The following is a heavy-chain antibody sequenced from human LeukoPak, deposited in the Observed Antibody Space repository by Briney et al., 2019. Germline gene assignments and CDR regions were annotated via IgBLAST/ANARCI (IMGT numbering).Heavy chain of an antibody. D-gene: IGHD5-12*01. CDR3: ARDRGYGWGVFDY. CDR1: GGTFSSYA. Sequence: GASVKVSCKASGGTFSSYAISWVRQAPGQGLEWMGRIIPIFGTANYAQKFQGRVTITTDESTSTAYMELSSLRSEDTAVYYCARDRGYGWGVFDYWGQGTLVTVSS. CDR2: IIPIFGTA. J-gene: IGHJ4*02. V-gene: IGHV1-69*05.